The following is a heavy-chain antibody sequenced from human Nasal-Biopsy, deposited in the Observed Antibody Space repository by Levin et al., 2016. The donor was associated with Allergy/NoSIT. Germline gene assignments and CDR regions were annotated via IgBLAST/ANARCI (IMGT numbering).Heavy chain of an antibody. CDR1: GGSITSHY. CDR3: VWHYYENSGSWVDY. V-gene: IGHV4-59*11. J-gene: IGHJ4*02. CDR2: MYDSGST. Sequence: SETLSLTCTVSGGSITSHYWSWIRQSPGKGLEWIGYMYDSGSTNYSPSLRSRVTISVDTSQNQFSLNLKSVTPADTAVYYCVWHYYENSGSWVDYWGRGTLVTVSS. D-gene: IGHD3-22*01.